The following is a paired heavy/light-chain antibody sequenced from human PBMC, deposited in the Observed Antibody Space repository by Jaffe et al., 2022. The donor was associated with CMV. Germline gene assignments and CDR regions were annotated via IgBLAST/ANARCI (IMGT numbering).Light chain of an antibody. V-gene: IGKV1-27*01. CDR3: QKYNSAPFT. J-gene: IGKJ3*01. Sequence: DFQMTQSPSSLSASVGDRVTITCRASQGISNYLAWFQQKPGKVPKLLIYGTSTLPSGVPSRFSGSGSGTDFTLTISSLQPEDVATYYCQKYNSAPFTFGPGTKVYIK. CDR1: QGISNY. CDR2: GTS.
Heavy chain of an antibody. CDR1: GFSMSSYA. J-gene: IGHJ5*02. V-gene: IGHV3-23*01. CDR3: AKGWYSSGSGRNWFDP. CDR2: ISGGGMST. D-gene: IGHD6-13*01. Sequence: EVQLLESGGGLVQPGGSLRLSCVASGFSMSSYAMSWVRQAPGKGLEWVSAISGGGMSTYYADSVNGRFTISTDYSKNTLYLQMSSLRAEDTAIYYCAKGWYSSGSGRNWFDPWGQGTVVTVSS.